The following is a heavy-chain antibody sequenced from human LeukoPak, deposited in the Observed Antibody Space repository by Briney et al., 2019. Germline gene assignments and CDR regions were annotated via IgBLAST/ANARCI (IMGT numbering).Heavy chain of an antibody. Sequence: ASVKVSCKASGGTFSSYAISWVRQAPGQGLEWMGGIIPIFGTANYAQKFQGRVTITADESTSTAYMELSSLRSEDTAVYYCARAGIYIGSYYYYYYMDVWGIGTTVTVSS. CDR3: ARAGIYIGSYYYYYYMDV. D-gene: IGHD1-26*01. CDR2: IIPIFGTA. V-gene: IGHV1-69*13. CDR1: GGTFSSYA. J-gene: IGHJ6*03.